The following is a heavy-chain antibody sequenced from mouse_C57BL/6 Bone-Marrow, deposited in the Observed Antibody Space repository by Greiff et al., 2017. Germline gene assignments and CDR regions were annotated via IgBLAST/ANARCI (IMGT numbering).Heavy chain of an antibody. Sequence: VQLQQSGAELARPGASVKLSCKASGYTFTSYGISWVKQRTGQGLEWIGEIYPRSGNTYYNEKFKGKATLTADKSSSTAYMELRSLTSEDSAVYFYASPIYYGTAGFAYWGQGTLVTVSA. V-gene: IGHV1-81*01. J-gene: IGHJ3*01. CDR1: GYTFTSYG. CDR3: ASPIYYGTAGFAY. D-gene: IGHD2-1*01. CDR2: IYPRSGNT.